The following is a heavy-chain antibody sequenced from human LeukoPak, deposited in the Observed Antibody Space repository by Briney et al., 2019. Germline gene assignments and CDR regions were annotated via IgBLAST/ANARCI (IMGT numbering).Heavy chain of an antibody. Sequence: GGSLTLSCAASGFTLSNAWMSWVRQAPGKGLEWVGRIKSKTDGRTTDYAAPVKGRFTISRDDSKNTLYLQMNSLKTEDTAVYYCTTAGWELYYFDYWGQGTLVTVSS. J-gene: IGHJ4*02. CDR3: TTAGWELYYFDY. CDR2: IKSKTDGRTT. V-gene: IGHV3-15*01. D-gene: IGHD1-26*01. CDR1: GFTLSNAW.